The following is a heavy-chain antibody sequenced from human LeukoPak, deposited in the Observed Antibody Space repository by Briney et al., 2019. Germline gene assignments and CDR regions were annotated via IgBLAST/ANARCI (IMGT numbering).Heavy chain of an antibody. CDR1: GGSFSGYY. Sequence: PSETLSLTRAVYGGSFSGYYWSWIRQPPGKGLEWSGEINHSGSTNYNPSLKSRVTISVDTSKNQFSLKLSSVTAADTAVYYCARGRTTVTLRGDFDYWGQGTLVTVSS. D-gene: IGHD4-17*01. CDR3: ARGRTTVTLRGDFDY. J-gene: IGHJ4*02. V-gene: IGHV4-34*01. CDR2: INHSGST.